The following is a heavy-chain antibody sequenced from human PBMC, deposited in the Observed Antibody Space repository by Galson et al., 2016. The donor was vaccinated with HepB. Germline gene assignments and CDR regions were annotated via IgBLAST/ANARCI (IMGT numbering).Heavy chain of an antibody. V-gene: IGHV3-74*01. CDR1: GFTFSDYW. D-gene: IGHD6-13*01. J-gene: IGHJ4*02. CDR2: INSDGSRA. CDR3: ARPSRPAISTWYPFDS. Sequence: SLRLSCAASGFTFSDYWMHWVRQAPGKGLVWVSRINSDGSRAIYGDAVEGRFTVSRDNAKNTLYLQMNSLRVEDTAVYYCARPSRPAISTWYPFDSWGQGTLVTVSS.